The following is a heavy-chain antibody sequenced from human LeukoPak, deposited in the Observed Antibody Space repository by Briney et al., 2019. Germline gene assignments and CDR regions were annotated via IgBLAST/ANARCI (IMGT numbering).Heavy chain of an antibody. CDR2: IIPIFGTA. CDR3: ARGPRLVNIPLFDY. Sequence: ASVKASCKASGGTFSSYAISWVRQAPGQGLEWMGGIIPIFGTANYAQKFQGRVTITADESTSTAYTELSSLRSEDTAVYYCARGPRLVNIPLFDYWGQGTLVTVSS. D-gene: IGHD2-21*01. V-gene: IGHV1-69*13. CDR1: GGTFSSYA. J-gene: IGHJ4*02.